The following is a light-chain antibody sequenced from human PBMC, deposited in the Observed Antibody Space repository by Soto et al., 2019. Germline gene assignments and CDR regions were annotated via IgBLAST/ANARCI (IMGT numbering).Light chain of an antibody. CDR3: QQRSNWPYT. CDR1: QSVSSY. CDR2: DAS. J-gene: IGKJ2*01. V-gene: IGKV3-11*01. Sequence: EMVLTQSPATLSLSRGERATLSCRASQSVSSYLAWYQQKPGQAPRLLIYDASNRATGIPARFSGSGSGTDFTLTISSLEPEDFAVYYCQQRSNWPYTFGQGTKVDIK.